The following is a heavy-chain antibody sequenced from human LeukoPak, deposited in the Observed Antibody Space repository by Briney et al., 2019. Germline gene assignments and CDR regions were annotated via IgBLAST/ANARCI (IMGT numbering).Heavy chain of an antibody. D-gene: IGHD1-26*01. Sequence: PSETLSLTCKLSGGSFSSYYWIWIRQPPGQGVEWIGYDDDSGRTNYNPSLRSRFTISIDPSKNQVSLRVRSVTAADTAVYYCASVSGSATQSYFDYWGQGTLVIVSA. J-gene: IGHJ4*02. CDR1: GGSFSSYY. V-gene: IGHV4-59*01. CDR2: DDDSGRT. CDR3: ASVSGSATQSYFDY.